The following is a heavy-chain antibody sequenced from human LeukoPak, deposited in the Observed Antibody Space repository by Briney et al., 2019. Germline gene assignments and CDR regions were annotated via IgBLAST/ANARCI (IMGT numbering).Heavy chain of an antibody. CDR2: ISGSGGST. Sequence: GGSLRLSCAASGFTFSSYAMSWVRQAPGKGLEWVSAISGSGGSTYYADSVKGRFTISRDNSKNTLYLQMNSLRAEDTAVYYCATLPYSSSWYEHFDYWGQGTLVTVSS. D-gene: IGHD6-13*01. CDR1: GFTFSSYA. CDR3: ATLPYSSSWYEHFDY. J-gene: IGHJ4*02. V-gene: IGHV3-23*01.